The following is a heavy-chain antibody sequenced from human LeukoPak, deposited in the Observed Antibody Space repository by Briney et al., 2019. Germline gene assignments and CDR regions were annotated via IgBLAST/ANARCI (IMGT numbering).Heavy chain of an antibody. CDR1: GFTFSSYS. J-gene: IGHJ4*02. D-gene: IGHD1-26*01. V-gene: IGHV3-48*02. CDR2: ISSSSSTI. CDR3: ARDPPYSGSYYGFDY. Sequence: PGRSLRLSCAASGFTFSSYSMNWVRQAPGKGLEWVSYISSSSSTIYYADSVKGRFTISRDNAKNSLYLQMNSLRDEDTAVYYCARDPPYSGSYYGFDYWGQGTLVTVSS.